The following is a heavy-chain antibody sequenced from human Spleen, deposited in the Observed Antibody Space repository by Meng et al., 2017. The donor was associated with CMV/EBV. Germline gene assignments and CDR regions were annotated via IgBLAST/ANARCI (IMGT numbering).Heavy chain of an antibody. CDR1: EFTFSSYG. D-gene: IGHD3-22*01. J-gene: IGHJ4*02. CDR3: AKATRYYDSSGYYGLLDY. CDR2: IRYDGSNE. Sequence: GESLKISCVASEFTFSSYGMHWVRQAPGKGLEWVAFIRYDGSNEYYADSVKGRFTISRDNSKNTLYLQMNSLRAEDTAVYYCAKATRYYDSSGYYGLLDYWGQGTLVTVSS. V-gene: IGHV3-30*02.